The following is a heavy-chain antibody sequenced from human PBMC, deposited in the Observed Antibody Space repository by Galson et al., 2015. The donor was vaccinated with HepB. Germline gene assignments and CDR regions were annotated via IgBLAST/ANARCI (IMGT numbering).Heavy chain of an antibody. J-gene: IGHJ4*02. D-gene: IGHD4-17*01. CDR1: GFTFSRYN. Sequence: SLRLSCAASGFTFSRYNMHWVRQAPGKGLEWVAFIWYGGSSQYYADSVKGRFTISRDNSKNTLYLQMNSLRAEDTAVYYCVKDQDYAYDYWGQGTLVTVSS. V-gene: IGHV3-30*02. CDR3: VKDQDYAYDY. CDR2: IWYGGSSQ.